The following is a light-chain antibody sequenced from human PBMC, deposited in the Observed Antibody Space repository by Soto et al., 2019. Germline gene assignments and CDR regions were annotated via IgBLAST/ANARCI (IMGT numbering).Light chain of an antibody. V-gene: IGKV2-30*01. CDR1: QSLVSTAGTC. J-gene: IGKJ1*01. CDR3: MQGTHWPWT. CDR2: KVS. Sequence: DVVMTQSPLSLAVTLGQPASISCRSSQSLVSTAGTCFTWFXQRRGQSPRRLIYKVSNRDSGVPDRFSGSGSGTDFTLKISRVEAEDVGVYYCMQGTHWPWTFGQGTKVDIK.